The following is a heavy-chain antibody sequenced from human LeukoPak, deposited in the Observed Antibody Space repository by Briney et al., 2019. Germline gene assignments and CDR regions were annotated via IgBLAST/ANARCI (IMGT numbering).Heavy chain of an antibody. D-gene: IGHD6-13*01. J-gene: IGHJ4*02. CDR2: IIPIFGTA. V-gene: IGHV1-69*13. Sequence: SVKVSCKASGGTFISYAISWVRQAPGQGLEWMGGIIPIFGTANYAQKFQGRVTITADESTSTAYMELSSLRSEDTAVYYCARHRASGYSSSWYEYWGQGTLVTVSS. CDR3: ARHRASGYSSSWYEY. CDR1: GGTFISYA.